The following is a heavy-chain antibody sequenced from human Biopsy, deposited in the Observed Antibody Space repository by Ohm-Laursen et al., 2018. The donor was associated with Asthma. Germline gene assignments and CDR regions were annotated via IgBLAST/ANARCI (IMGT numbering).Heavy chain of an antibody. CDR1: GVSIRSYY. CDR2: VHYSGST. V-gene: IGHV4-59*01. J-gene: IGHJ4*02. CDR3: AGFCSGGNCPDH. D-gene: IGHD2-15*01. Sequence: GTLSLTCTVSGVSIRSYYWTWIRQPPGKGLEWIGNVHYSGSTYSNPSLKSRVTISVDTSKKQISLRLSSVIAADTAVYYCAGFCSGGNCPDHWGQGTLVTVSS.